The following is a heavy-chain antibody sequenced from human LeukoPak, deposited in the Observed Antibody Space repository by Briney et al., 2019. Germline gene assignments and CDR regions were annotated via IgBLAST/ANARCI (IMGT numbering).Heavy chain of an antibody. CDR3: ARDRGPRVGVIPGPDY. V-gene: IGHV1-18*01. D-gene: IGHD3-16*02. J-gene: IGHJ4*02. Sequence: ASVKVSCKASGYTFTSYGISWVRQAPGQGLEWMGWISAYNGNTNYAQKLQGRVTMTTDTSTSTAYMELRSLRSDDTAVYYCARDRGPRVGVIPGPDYWGQGTLVTVSS. CDR2: ISAYNGNT. CDR1: GYTFTSYG.